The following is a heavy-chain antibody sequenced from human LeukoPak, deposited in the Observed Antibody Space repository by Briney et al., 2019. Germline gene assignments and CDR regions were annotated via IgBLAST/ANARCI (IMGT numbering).Heavy chain of an antibody. CDR1: GFTFTSSA. CDR2: IVVGSGNT. Sequence: SVKVSCKASGFTFTSSAVQWVRQARGQRLEWIGWIVVGSGNTNYAQKFQERVTITRDMSTSLVYMELSSLRSEDTAVYYCARVSNWNWLDYWGQGTLVTVSS. J-gene: IGHJ4*02. V-gene: IGHV1-58*01. CDR3: ARVSNWNWLDY. D-gene: IGHD1-7*01.